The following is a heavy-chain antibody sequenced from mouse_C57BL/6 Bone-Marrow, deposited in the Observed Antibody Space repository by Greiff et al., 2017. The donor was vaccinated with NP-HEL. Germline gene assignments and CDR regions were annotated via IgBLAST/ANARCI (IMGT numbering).Heavy chain of an antibody. CDR1: DSEVFPIAY. V-gene: IGHV15-2*01. CDR3: ARGWLLTDNYAMDY. D-gene: IGHD2-3*01. Sequence: QVQLQQSGSELRSPGSSVKLSCKDFDSEVFPIAYMSWVRQKPGHGFEWIGGILPSIGRTIYGEKFEDKATLDADTLSNTAYLELNSLTSEDSAIYYCARGWLLTDNYAMDYWGQGTSVTVSS. J-gene: IGHJ4*01. CDR2: ILPSIGRT.